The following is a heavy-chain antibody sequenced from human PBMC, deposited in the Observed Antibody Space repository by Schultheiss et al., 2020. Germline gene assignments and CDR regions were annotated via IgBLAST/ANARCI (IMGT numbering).Heavy chain of an antibody. CDR3: ARGRRFLLVFDP. V-gene: IGHV4-31*03. CDR1: GGSISSGGYY. D-gene: IGHD3-3*01. J-gene: IGHJ5*02. CDR2: IYYSGST. Sequence: SETLSLTCTVSGGSISSGGYYWSWIRQHPGKGLEWIGYIYYSGSTYYNPSLKSRVTISVDTSKNQFSLKLSSVTAADTAVYYCARGRRFLLVFDPWGQGTLVTVSS.